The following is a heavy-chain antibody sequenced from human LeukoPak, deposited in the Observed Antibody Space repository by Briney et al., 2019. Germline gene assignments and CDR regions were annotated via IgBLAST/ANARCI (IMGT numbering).Heavy chain of an antibody. V-gene: IGHV4-59*01. J-gene: IGHJ3*02. Sequence: SETLSLTCTVSGGSISSYYWSWIRQPPGKGLEWIGYIYYSGSTNYNPSLKSRVTISVDTSKNQFSLKLSSVTAADTAVYYCAREHYDSSGYYWYAFDIWGQGTMVTVSS. D-gene: IGHD3-22*01. CDR2: IYYSGST. CDR3: AREHYDSSGYYWYAFDI. CDR1: GGSISSYY.